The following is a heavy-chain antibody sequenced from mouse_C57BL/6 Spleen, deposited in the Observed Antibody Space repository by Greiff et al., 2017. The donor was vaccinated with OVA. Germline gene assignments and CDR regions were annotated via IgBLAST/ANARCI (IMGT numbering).Heavy chain of an antibody. Sequence: EVQLQESGGGLVKPGGSLKLSCAASGFTFSDYGMHWVRQAPEKGLEWVAYISSGSSTNYYADTVKGLFTISRDNAKNTLFLQMTSLRSEDTAMSYCAELGLYYAMDYWGQGTSVTVSS. CDR1: GFTFSDYG. CDR3: AELGLYYAMDY. D-gene: IGHD4-1*01. CDR2: ISSGSSTN. V-gene: IGHV5-17*01. J-gene: IGHJ4*01.